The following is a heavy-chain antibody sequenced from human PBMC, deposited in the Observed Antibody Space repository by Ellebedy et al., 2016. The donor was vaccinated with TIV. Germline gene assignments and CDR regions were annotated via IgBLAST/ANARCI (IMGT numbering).Heavy chain of an antibody. CDR1: GFTFSSYD. Sequence: GESLKISCAASGFTFSSYDLHWVRQAPGKGLEWVALISYDANNKYYADSVKGRFTISRDNSKNTVDLQMNSLSADDTAVYYCASELVGTTDFDYWGQGTLVTVSS. V-gene: IGHV3-30*03. CDR2: ISYDANNK. CDR3: ASELVGTTDFDY. D-gene: IGHD1-26*01. J-gene: IGHJ4*02.